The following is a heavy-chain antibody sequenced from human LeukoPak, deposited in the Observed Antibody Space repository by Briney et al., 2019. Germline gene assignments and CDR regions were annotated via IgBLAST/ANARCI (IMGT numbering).Heavy chain of an antibody. CDR3: TRSPAAMLYYFDY. D-gene: IGHD2-2*01. J-gene: IGHJ4*02. V-gene: IGHV3-73*01. CDR2: IRSKANSYAT. Sequence: GGSLKLSCAASGFTSSGSAMHWVRQASGKGLEWVGRIRSKANSYATAYAASVKGRFTISRDDSKNTAYLQMNSLKTEDTAVYYCTRSPAAMLYYFDYWGQGTLVTVSS. CDR1: GFTSSGSA.